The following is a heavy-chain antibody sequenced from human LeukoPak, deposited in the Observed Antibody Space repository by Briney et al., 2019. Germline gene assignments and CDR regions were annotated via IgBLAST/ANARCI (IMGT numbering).Heavy chain of an antibody. D-gene: IGHD2-15*01. CDR2: INPNSGGT. Sequence: ASVKVSCKASGYTFTAYYIHWVRQAPGQGLEWMGWINPNSGGTNYAQKFQGRVTMTRDTSTSTAYMELSSLRSDDTAVYYCARPLYCSGGSCLFYFDYWGQGTLVTVSS. CDR1: GYTFTAYY. V-gene: IGHV1-2*02. CDR3: ARPLYCSGGSCLFYFDY. J-gene: IGHJ4*02.